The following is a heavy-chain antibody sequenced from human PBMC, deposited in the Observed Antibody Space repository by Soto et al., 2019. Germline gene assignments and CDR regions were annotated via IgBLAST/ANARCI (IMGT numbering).Heavy chain of an antibody. Sequence: SETLSLTCTVSGGSISSSSYYWGWIRQHPGKGLEWIGYIYYSGSTYYNPSLKSRVTISVDTSKNQFSLKLSSVTAADTAVYYCARMGASPQDYYYGMDVWGQGTTVTVSS. CDR2: IYYSGST. CDR3: ARMGASPQDYYYGMDV. D-gene: IGHD1-26*01. CDR1: GGSISSSSYY. J-gene: IGHJ6*02. V-gene: IGHV4-31*03.